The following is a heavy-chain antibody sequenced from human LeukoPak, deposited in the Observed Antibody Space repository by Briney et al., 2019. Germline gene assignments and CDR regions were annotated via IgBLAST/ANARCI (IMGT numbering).Heavy chain of an antibody. D-gene: IGHD3-22*01. Sequence: GGSLRLSCTASGFTFGDYAMSWFRQAPGKGLEWVGFIRSKAYGGTTEYAASVKGRFTISRDDSKSIAYLQMNSLKTEDTAVYYCTREWSPLAYYYDSSGFDYWGQGTLVTVSS. CDR3: TREWSPLAYYYDSSGFDY. CDR2: IRSKAYGGTT. CDR1: GFTFGDYA. V-gene: IGHV3-49*03. J-gene: IGHJ4*02.